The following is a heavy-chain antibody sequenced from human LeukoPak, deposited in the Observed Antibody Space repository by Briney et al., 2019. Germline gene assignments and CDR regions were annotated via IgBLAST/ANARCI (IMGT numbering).Heavy chain of an antibody. CDR1: GFTFSDYY. CDR2: ISSSGSNI. CDR3: ARDSNDYPNWFDP. D-gene: IGHD4-11*01. Sequence: PGGSLRLSCAASGFTFSDYYMSWIRQAPGKGLEWVSYISSSGSNIYYPDSVKGRFTISRDNAKNSLYLQMNSLRAEDTAVYYCARDSNDYPNWFDPWGQGTLVTVSS. J-gene: IGHJ5*02. V-gene: IGHV3-11*04.